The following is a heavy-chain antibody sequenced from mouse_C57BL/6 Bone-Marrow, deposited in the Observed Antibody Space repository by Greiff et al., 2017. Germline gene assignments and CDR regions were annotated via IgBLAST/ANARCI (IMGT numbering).Heavy chain of an antibody. CDR2: ISSGGSYT. CDR1: GFTFSSYG. J-gene: IGHJ3*01. CDR3: ARQRGRYSWFAY. V-gene: IGHV5-6*01. Sequence: EVMLVESGGDLVKPGGSLKLSCAASGFTFSSYGMSWVRQTPDKRLEWVATISSGGSYTYYPDSVKGRVTISRDNAKNTLYLQMSSLKSEDTAMYYCARQRGRYSWFAYWGQGTLVTVSA. D-gene: IGHD2-12*01.